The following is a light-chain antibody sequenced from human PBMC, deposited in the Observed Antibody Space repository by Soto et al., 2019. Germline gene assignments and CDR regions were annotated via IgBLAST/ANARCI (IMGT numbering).Light chain of an antibody. V-gene: IGKV3-15*01. CDR2: AAS. J-gene: IGKJ1*01. Sequence: EIVMTQSPATLSVSPGERATISCRASQSVNTNLAWYQQKPGQAPRLLISAASTRATGIPARFSGSGSGTEFTLTISSLQSEDFAVYYCQQYDNWPPKWTFGQGTKVEIK. CDR3: QQYDNWPPKWT. CDR1: QSVNTN.